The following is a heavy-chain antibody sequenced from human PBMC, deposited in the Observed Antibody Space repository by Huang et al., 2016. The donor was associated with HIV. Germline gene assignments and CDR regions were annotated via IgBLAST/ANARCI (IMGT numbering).Heavy chain of an antibody. D-gene: IGHD6-19*01. CDR3: VRDQGRLAVGGIDNWFDP. Sequence: QVRLQESGPGLVKPSETLSLSCTVSGDSVSSHYWGWIRHPPGKGLGWIGTVYDSGTTKYNPRLKGRITISVDTSKNGFSLNITAVSAADTAMYFCVRDQGRLAVGGIDNWFDPWGQGALVTVSS. J-gene: IGHJ5*02. CDR1: GDSVSSHY. V-gene: IGHV4-59*02. CDR2: VYDSGTT.